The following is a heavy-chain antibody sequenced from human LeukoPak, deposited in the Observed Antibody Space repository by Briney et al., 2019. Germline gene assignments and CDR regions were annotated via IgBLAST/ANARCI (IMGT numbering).Heavy chain of an antibody. Sequence: PSETLSLTCAVYGGSFSGYYWSWIRQPPGKGLEWIGEINHSGSTNYNPSLKSRVTISVDTSKNQFSLKLSSVTAADTAVYYCARGYCTNGVCYSGASRNPHYFDYWGQGTLVTVSS. J-gene: IGHJ4*02. CDR1: GGSFSGYY. CDR3: ARGYCTNGVCYSGASRNPHYFDY. V-gene: IGHV4-34*01. D-gene: IGHD2-8*01. CDR2: INHSGST.